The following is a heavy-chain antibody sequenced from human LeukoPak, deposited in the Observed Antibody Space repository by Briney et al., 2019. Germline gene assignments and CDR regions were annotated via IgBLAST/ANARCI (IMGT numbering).Heavy chain of an antibody. CDR2: IYIGGST. CDR1: GFTVSSNY. Sequence: GGSLRLSCAASGFTVSSNYMSWVRQAPGKGLEWVSVIYIGGSTYYADSVKGRFTISRDNSKNTLYLQMNSLRAEETAVYYCARAPFYYYYYMDVWGKGTTVAVPS. J-gene: IGHJ6*03. V-gene: IGHV3-53*01. CDR3: ARAPFYYYYYMDV.